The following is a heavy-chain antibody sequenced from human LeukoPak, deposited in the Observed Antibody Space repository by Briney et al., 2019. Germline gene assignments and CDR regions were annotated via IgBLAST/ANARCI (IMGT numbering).Heavy chain of an antibody. CDR2: IRSKAYGGTT. J-gene: IGHJ4*02. CDR3: TRVTATTVTIGPPKI. Sequence: GGSLRLSCTASGFTFGDYAMSWFRQAPGKGLKWVGFIRSKAYGGTTEYAASVKGRFTISRDDSKSIAYLQMNSLKTEDTAVYYCTRVTATTVTIGPPKIWGQGTLVTVSS. D-gene: IGHD4-17*01. CDR1: GFTFGDYA. V-gene: IGHV3-49*03.